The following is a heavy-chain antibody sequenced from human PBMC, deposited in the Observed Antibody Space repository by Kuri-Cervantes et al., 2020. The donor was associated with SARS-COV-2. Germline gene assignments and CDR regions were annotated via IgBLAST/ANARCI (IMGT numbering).Heavy chain of an antibody. CDR2: IYYSGST. J-gene: IGHJ4*02. Sequence: GSLRLSCTVSGGSISSHYWSWIRQPPGKGLEWIGYIYYSGSTYYNPALKSRITISVDTSKNQFPLKLNSVTAADTAVYYCASELSYYFDYWGQGTLVTVSS. CDR3: ASELSYYFDY. V-gene: IGHV4-59*08. D-gene: IGHD1-26*01. CDR1: GGSISSHY.